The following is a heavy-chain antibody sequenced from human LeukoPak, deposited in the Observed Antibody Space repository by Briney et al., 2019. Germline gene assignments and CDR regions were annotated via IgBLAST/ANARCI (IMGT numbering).Heavy chain of an antibody. J-gene: IGHJ4*02. CDR1: TDTFSVSGYY. CDR3: ARSADIQYFDY. V-gene: IGHV4-39*01. CDR2: VYNRGDS. D-gene: IGHD2-2*01. Sequence: PSETLSLTCSVSTDTFSVSGYYWGWIRQPPGRGLEWIASVYNRGDSYYNPSLESRVTISVDTSKSQFSLTLRSVTAADTAVYYCARSADIQYFDYWGQGTLVTVSS.